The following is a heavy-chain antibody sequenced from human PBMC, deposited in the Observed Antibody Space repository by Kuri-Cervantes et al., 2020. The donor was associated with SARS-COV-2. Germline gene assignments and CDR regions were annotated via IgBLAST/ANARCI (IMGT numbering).Heavy chain of an antibody. V-gene: IGHV4-34*01. CDR2: INHSGST. D-gene: IGHD3-22*01. CDR1: GGSFSGYY. CDR3: ARETHYYDSSGYYTYYYYGMDV. Sequence: ESLKISCAVYGGSFSGYYWSWIRQPPGKGLEWIGEINHSGSTNYNPSLKSRVTMSVDTSKNQFSLKLSSVTAADTAVYYCARETHYYDSSGYYTYYYYGMDVWGQGTTVTVSS. J-gene: IGHJ6*02.